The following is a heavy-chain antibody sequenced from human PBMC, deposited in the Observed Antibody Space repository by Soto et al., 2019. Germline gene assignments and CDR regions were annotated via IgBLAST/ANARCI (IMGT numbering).Heavy chain of an antibody. CDR2: IYYSGST. Sequence: SETLSLTCTVSGGSISSSSYYWGWIRQPPGKGLEWIGSIYYSGSTYYNPSLKSRVTISVGTSKNQFSLKLSSVTAADTAVYYCARVDFWSGYYLSWFDPWGQGTLVTVSS. J-gene: IGHJ5*02. CDR3: ARVDFWSGYYLSWFDP. D-gene: IGHD3-3*01. CDR1: GGSISSSSYY. V-gene: IGHV4-39*01.